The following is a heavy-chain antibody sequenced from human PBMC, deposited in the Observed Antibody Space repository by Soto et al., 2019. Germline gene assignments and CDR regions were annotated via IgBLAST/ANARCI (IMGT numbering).Heavy chain of an antibody. V-gene: IGHV3-23*01. Sequence: GGSLRLSCAGSGFTFSNYAMSWVRQAPGKGLAWVSAISGSGGSTYYADSVKGRFTISRDNSKNTLCLQMNSLRAEDTALYYCAKVPVGATGRFDYWGQGTMVTVYS. D-gene: IGHD1-26*01. CDR1: GFTFSNYA. J-gene: IGHJ4*02. CDR2: ISGSGGST. CDR3: AKVPVGATGRFDY.